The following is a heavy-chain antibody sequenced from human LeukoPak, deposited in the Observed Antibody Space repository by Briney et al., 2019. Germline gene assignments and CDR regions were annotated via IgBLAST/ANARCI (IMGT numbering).Heavy chain of an antibody. D-gene: IGHD5-12*01. V-gene: IGHV3-73*01. CDR2: IRSKANSYAT. J-gene: IGHJ6*03. CDR1: GFTFSSYG. Sequence: GGSLRLSCAASGFTFSSYGMHWVRQASGKGLEWVGRIRSKANSYATAYAASVKGRFTISRDDSKNTAYLQMNSLKTEDTAVYYCARGPQVATLYYYYYYMDVWGKGTTVTISS. CDR3: ARGPQVATLYYYYYYMDV.